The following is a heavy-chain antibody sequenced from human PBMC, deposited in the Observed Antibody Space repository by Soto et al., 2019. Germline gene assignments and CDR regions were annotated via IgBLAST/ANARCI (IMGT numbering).Heavy chain of an antibody. CDR1: GFTVSANY. J-gene: IGHJ4*02. CDR3: AGRTGRGYSYGSDY. V-gene: IGHV3-53*02. D-gene: IGHD5-18*01. CDR2: ISSGGST. Sequence: EVQLVETGGGLIQPGGSLSLSCEASGFTVSANYMSWVRQAPGKGLEWVSLISSGGSTYYADSVKGRFTISRDNSKNTLYLQMNSLRAEDTALYYCAGRTGRGYSYGSDYWGQGTLVTVSS.